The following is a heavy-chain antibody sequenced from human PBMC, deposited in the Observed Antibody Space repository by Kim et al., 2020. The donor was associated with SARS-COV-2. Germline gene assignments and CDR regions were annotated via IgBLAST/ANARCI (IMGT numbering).Heavy chain of an antibody. CDR3: VKTIAAAGTWFDY. Sequence: YADSVKGRFTISRDNSKNTLYLQMSSLRAEDTAVYYCVKTIAAAGTWFDYWGQGTLVTVSS. V-gene: IGHV3-64D*09. J-gene: IGHJ4*02. D-gene: IGHD6-13*01.